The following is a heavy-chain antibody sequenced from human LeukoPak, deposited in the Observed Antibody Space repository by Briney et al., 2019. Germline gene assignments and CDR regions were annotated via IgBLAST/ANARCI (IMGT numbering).Heavy chain of an antibody. V-gene: IGHV4-30-4*08. D-gene: IGHD2-2*02. J-gene: IGHJ3*01. CDR2: IYYSGST. Sequence: SQTLSLTCSVSGGSISSGDYYWSWIRQPPGKGLEWIGNIYYSGSTYYNPSLKSRVTISLDTSKNQFSLKLSSVTATDTAVYYCARGCTSCYRADGFGVWGQGTMVTVSS. CDR3: ARGCTSCYRADGFGV. CDR1: GGSISSGDYY.